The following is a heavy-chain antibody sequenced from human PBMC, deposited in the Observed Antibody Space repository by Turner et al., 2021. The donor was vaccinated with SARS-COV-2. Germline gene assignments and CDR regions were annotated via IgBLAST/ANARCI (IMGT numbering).Heavy chain of an antibody. V-gene: IGHV3-30-3*01. Sequence: GGVVQPGRSLRLSCAASGFTFSTYIMHWVRQAPGKGLEWVTVISDDGNDKFYADSVKGRFTISRDNSKNSLYLQMNSLRAEDTAVYYCATGGYSYHHWGQGTLVTVSS. CDR3: ATGGYSYHH. CDR1: GFTFSTYI. J-gene: IGHJ4*02. D-gene: IGHD5-18*01. CDR2: ISDDGNDK.